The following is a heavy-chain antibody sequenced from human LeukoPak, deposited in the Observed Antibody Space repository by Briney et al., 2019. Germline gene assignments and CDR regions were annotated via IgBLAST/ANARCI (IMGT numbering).Heavy chain of an antibody. V-gene: IGHV3-9*03. CDR2: ISWNSGSI. D-gene: IGHD6-13*01. Sequence: SGISWNSGSIGYADSVKGRFTISRDNAKNSLYLQMNSLRAEDMALYYCAKDSGYSSSWLDYWGQGTLVTVSS. J-gene: IGHJ4*02. CDR3: AKDSGYSSSWLDY.